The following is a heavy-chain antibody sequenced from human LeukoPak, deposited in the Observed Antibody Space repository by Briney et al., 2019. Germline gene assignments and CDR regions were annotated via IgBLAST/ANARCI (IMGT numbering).Heavy chain of an antibody. V-gene: IGHV1-18*01. J-gene: IGHJ5*02. Sequence: ASVTVSCKASGYTFTSYGISWVRQAPGQGLEWMGLISAYNGNTNYAQKLQGRVTMTTDTSTSTAYMELRSLRSDDTAVYYCARDGGCSSTSCYSRLWFDPWGQGTLVTVSS. CDR1: GYTFTSYG. D-gene: IGHD2-2*02. CDR2: ISAYNGNT. CDR3: ARDGGCSSTSCYSRLWFDP.